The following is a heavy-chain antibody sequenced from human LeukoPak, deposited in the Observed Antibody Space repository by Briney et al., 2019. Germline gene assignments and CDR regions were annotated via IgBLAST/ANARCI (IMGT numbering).Heavy chain of an antibody. Sequence: GGSLRLSCTASGFTVSTNYVSWVRPAPGKGLEWVSTIYRGGSTYYADSVKGRFTISRDNSKNTVYLQINTLRVEDTAVYYCARGGLETAVKYFFDYWGQGTLITVSS. CDR1: GFTVSTNY. CDR3: ARGGLETAVKYFFDY. J-gene: IGHJ4*02. V-gene: IGHV3-66*01. D-gene: IGHD1-1*01. CDR2: IYRGGST.